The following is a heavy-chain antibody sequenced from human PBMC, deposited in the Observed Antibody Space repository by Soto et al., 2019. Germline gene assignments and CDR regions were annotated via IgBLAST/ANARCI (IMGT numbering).Heavy chain of an antibody. V-gene: IGHV5-51*01. J-gene: IGHJ1*01. CDR3: ARLPRDSSGHSLEYFQH. D-gene: IGHD3-22*01. CDR2: IYPGDSDT. Sequence: GESLKISCSGSGYTFSSYWIAWVRQMPGRVLECMGIIYPGDSDTRYSPSFRGQVTISADDSINTAYLQWSSLKASDTAIYYCARLPRDSSGHSLEYFQHWVQGTLVADSS. CDR1: GYTFSSYW.